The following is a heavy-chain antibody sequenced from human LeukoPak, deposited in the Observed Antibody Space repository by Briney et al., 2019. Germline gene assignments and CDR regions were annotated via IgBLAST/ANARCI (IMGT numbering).Heavy chain of an antibody. CDR1: GGSISSYY. J-gene: IGHJ4*02. CDR2: INHSGST. V-gene: IGHV4-34*01. Sequence: SETLSLTCTVSGGSISSYYWSWIRQPPGKGLEWIGEINHSGSTNYNPSLKSRVTISVGTSKNQFSLKLSSVTAADTAVYYCAGAYCSGGSCYNTYWGQGTLVTVSS. CDR3: AGAYCSGGSCYNTY. D-gene: IGHD2-15*01.